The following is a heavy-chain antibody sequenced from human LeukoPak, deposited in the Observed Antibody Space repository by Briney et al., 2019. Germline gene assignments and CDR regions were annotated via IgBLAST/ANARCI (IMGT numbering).Heavy chain of an antibody. CDR2: ISCSISFI. V-gene: IGHV3-21*01. D-gene: IGHD2-2*01. J-gene: IGHJ3*02. CDR1: GFTFSSYS. CDR3: ARSIVVPAAISGAFDI. Sequence: GGSLRLSCAASGFTFSSYSMNWVRQAPGKGLEWVSYISCSISFIFYADSVKGRFTISRDNAKNSLYLQMNSLRAEDTALYYCARSIVVPAAISGAFDIWGQGTIVTVSS.